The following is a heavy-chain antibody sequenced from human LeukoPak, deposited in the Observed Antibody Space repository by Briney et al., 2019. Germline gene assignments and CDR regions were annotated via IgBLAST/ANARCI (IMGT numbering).Heavy chain of an antibody. J-gene: IGHJ4*02. V-gene: IGHV1-2*02. Sequence: ASVKVSCKASGYIFTGYYIHWVRQAPGQGLEWMGWINPNSGGTNYEQKFQGRVTMTRDTPISTVYMELSRLRSDDTAIYYCSRVTRVNFYGLGSYNFWGQGTLVTVSS. CDR3: SRVTRVNFYGLGSYNF. CDR1: GYIFTGYY. CDR2: INPNSGGT. D-gene: IGHD3-10*01.